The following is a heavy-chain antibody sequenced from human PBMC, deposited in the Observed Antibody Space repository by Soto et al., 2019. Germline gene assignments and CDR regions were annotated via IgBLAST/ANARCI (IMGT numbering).Heavy chain of an antibody. D-gene: IGHD2-2*01. CDR2: IYTSGST. V-gene: IGHV4-4*07. J-gene: IGHJ5*02. CDR1: GCSISSYY. Sequence: SATLSLTCTVSGCSISSYYWSWIRQPAGKGLEWIGRIYTSGSTNYNPSLKSRLTISVDTTKNQFSLQLKSMTAADTAVYYCAKLSCTSSTCYFPGWFDPWGQGTLVTVSS. CDR3: AKLSCTSSTCYFPGWFDP.